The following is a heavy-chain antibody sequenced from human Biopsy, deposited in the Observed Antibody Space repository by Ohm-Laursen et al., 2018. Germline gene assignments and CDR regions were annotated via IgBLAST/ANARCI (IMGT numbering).Heavy chain of an antibody. D-gene: IGHD3-10*01. CDR3: AGGAAKGNPYDH. CDR1: GGTFSSYV. V-gene: IGHV1-69*13. J-gene: IGHJ5*02. Sequence: VKISCKASGGTFSSYVISWVRQAPGQGLEWMGRIIPTFDTPTYVPDFQGRVTFTADKSTGTAHLDLSRLRSEDTAIYYCAGGAAKGNPYDHWGQGTLVTVSS. CDR2: IIPTFDTP.